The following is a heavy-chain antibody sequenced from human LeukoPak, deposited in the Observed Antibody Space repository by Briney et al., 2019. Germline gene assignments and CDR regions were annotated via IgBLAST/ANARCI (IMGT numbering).Heavy chain of an antibody. CDR1: GFTFSSYA. J-gene: IGHJ4*02. CDR2: ISGSGGNT. Sequence: PGGSLRLSCAASGFTFSSYAMSWVRQAPGKGPEWVSTISGSGGNTYYADSVKGRFTISRDNSKNTLWLQMNSLRAEDTALYYCAKGSLGRWYFFDYWGQGTLVTVSS. CDR3: AKGSLGRWYFFDY. V-gene: IGHV3-23*01. D-gene: IGHD2-15*01.